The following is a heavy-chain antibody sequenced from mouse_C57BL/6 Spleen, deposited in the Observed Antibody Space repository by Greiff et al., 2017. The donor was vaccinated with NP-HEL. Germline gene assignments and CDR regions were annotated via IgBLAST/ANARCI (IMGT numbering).Heavy chain of an antibody. V-gene: IGHV1-82*01. J-gene: IGHJ4*01. CDR2: IYPGDGDT. CDR3: ARNIYYGNYGAMDY. Sequence: VQLVESGPELVKPGASVKISCKASGYAFSSSWMNWVKQRPGKGLEWIGRIYPGDGDTNYNGKFKGKATLTADKSSSTAYMQLSSLTSEDSAVYFCARNIYYGNYGAMDYWGQGTSVTVSS. D-gene: IGHD2-1*01. CDR1: GYAFSSSW.